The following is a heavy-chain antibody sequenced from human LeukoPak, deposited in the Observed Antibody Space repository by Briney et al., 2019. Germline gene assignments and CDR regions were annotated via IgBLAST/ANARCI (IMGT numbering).Heavy chain of an antibody. CDR2: MHEDGGEK. Sequence: PGGSLRLSCAVSGFTLTTSTMTWVRQAPGKGPEWVAKMHEDGGEKYYVDSVKGRLTISRDNAKNSVYLQMDRLRVEDTAVYYCVTGGALGGYFAHWGQGTLVTVSS. CDR3: VTGGALGGYFAH. D-gene: IGHD1-26*01. CDR1: GFTLTTST. J-gene: IGHJ4*02. V-gene: IGHV3-7*01.